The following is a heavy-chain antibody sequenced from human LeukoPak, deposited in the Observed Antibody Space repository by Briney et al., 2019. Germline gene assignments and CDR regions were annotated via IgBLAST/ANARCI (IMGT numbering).Heavy chain of an antibody. CDR3: ARDRYGGIIDY. V-gene: IGHV4-4*07. D-gene: IGHD1-1*01. CDR1: GGSISSYY. Sequence: SETLSLTCTVSGGSISSYYWSWIRPPAGKGLEWIGRFYTSGSTNYNPSLKSRVTMSVDTSKNQFSLKLTSVTAADTAMYYCARDRYGGIIDYWGQGTLVTVSS. J-gene: IGHJ4*02. CDR2: FYTSGST.